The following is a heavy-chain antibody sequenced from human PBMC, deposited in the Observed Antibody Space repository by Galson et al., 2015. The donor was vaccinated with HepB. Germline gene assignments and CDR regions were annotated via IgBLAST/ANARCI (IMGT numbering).Heavy chain of an antibody. D-gene: IGHD2/OR15-2a*01. CDR2: ISGSGGST. CDR3: AKEKYYSDYWYFDL. CDR1: RFTFSSYA. J-gene: IGHJ2*01. Sequence: SLRLSCAASRFTFSSYAMSWVRQAPGKGLEWVSSISGSGGSTYYPDSVKGRFTISRDDSRNTLFLQMNSLRAEDTAVYFCAKEKYYSDYWYFDLWGRGTLVTVSS. V-gene: IGHV3-23*01.